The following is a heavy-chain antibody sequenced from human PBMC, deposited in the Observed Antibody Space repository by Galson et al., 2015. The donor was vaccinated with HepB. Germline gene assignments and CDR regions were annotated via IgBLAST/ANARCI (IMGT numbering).Heavy chain of an antibody. J-gene: IGHJ4*02. V-gene: IGHV3-30*03. CDR3: ARDPGFGNFLSGFDY. D-gene: IGHD3-10*01. Sequence: SLRLSCAASGFIFSDYGIHWVRQAPGKGLEWVAVISPDGSSRYYADSVKGRLTISRDNSKNTLYLQMNSLRVEDTAVYSCARDPGFGNFLSGFDYWGQGTLVTVSS. CDR1: GFIFSDYG. CDR2: ISPDGSSR.